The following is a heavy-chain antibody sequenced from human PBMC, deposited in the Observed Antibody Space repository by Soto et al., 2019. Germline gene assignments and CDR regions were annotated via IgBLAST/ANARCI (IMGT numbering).Heavy chain of an antibody. V-gene: IGHV1-18*01. CDR3: ARDVVVVPAAMPKTDWFDP. CDR2: ISAYNGNT. Sequence: ASVKVSCKASGYTFTSYGVSWVRQAPGQGLEWMGWISAYNGNTNYAQKLQGRVTMTTDTSTSTAYMELRSLRSDDTAVYYCARDVVVVPAAMPKTDWFDPWGQGTLVTVSS. CDR1: GYTFTSYG. J-gene: IGHJ5*02. D-gene: IGHD2-2*01.